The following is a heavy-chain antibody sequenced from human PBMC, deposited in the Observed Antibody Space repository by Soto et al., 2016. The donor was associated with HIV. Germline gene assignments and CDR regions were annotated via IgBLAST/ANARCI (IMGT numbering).Heavy chain of an antibody. J-gene: IGHJ4*02. CDR3: AKVSSTYYYGSGSYYGD. D-gene: IGHD3-10*01. CDR1: GFTFSSYA. CDR2: VSSTGGST. V-gene: IGHV3-23*01. Sequence: EVQLLESGGGLVQPGGSLRLSCAASGFTFSSYAMSWVRQAPGKGLEWVSAVSSTGGSTYYADSVKGRFTISRDNSKNTLYLHMNSLRAEDTAVYYCAKVSSTYYYGSGSYYGDWGQGTLVTVS.